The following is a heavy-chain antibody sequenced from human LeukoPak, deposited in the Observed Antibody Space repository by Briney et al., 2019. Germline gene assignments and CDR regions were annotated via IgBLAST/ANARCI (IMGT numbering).Heavy chain of an antibody. CDR2: ISSSSSYI. V-gene: IGHV3-21*01. J-gene: IGHJ4*02. D-gene: IGHD6-13*01. CDR3: ARDGSGSAAAGLDY. Sequence: PGGSLRLSCAASGFTFSSYSMNWVRQAPGKGLEWVSSISSSSSYIYYADSVKGRFTISRDNAKNSLYLQMNSLRAEDTAVYYCARDGSGSAAAGLDYWGQGTLVTVSS. CDR1: GFTFSSYS.